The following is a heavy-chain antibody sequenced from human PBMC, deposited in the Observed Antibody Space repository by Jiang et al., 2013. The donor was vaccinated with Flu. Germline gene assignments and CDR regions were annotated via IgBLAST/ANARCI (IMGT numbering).Heavy chain of an antibody. Sequence: SGAEVKKPVASVKVSCKASGYTFTSYDINWVRQATGQGLEWMGWMNPNSGNTGYAQKFQGRVTMTRNTSISTAYMELSSLRSEDTAVYYCARGGGPGDPITIFGVDITPRARHYSTRRTPYGMDVWGQGTTGHRLL. V-gene: IGHV1-8*01. D-gene: IGHD3-3*01. CDR3: ARGGGPGDPITIFGVDITPRARHYSTRRTPYGMDV. CDR2: MNPNSGNT. CDR1: GYTFTSYD. J-gene: IGHJ6*02.